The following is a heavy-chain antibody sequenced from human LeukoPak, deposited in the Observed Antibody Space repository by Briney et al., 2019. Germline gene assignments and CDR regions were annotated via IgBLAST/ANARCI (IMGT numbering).Heavy chain of an antibody. Sequence: GGSLRLSCAASGFSFSDYSMNWVRQGPGKGLEWVSSISSTISHKYYADSMKGRFTISRDNAKNSLYLQMNSLRAEDTAVYYCARETNQLQIDYWGQGTLVTVSS. J-gene: IGHJ4*02. CDR2: ISSTISHK. CDR3: ARETNQLQIDY. CDR1: GFSFSDYS. D-gene: IGHD2-2*01. V-gene: IGHV3-21*01.